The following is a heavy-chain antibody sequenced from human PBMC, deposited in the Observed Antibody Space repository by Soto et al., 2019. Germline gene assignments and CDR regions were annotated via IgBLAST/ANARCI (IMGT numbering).Heavy chain of an antibody. CDR2: IKQDGSEK. CDR3: ATSRTFDY. J-gene: IGHJ4*02. D-gene: IGHD6-13*01. Sequence: LRLSCVASGFTFSSYWMNWVRQAPGKGLEWVANIKQDGSEKYYVDSAKGRFTISRDNAKNSLYLQMNSLRAEDTAIYYCATSRTFDYWGQGTLVTVSS. V-gene: IGHV3-7*01. CDR1: GFTFSSYW.